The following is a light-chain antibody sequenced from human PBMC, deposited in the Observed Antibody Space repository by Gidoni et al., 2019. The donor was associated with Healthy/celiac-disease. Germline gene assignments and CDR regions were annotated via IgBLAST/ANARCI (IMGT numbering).Light chain of an antibody. J-gene: IGKJ3*01. CDR2: LGS. V-gene: IGKV2-28*01. Sequence: DIVMTQSPLSLPVTPGEPASISCRSSQSLLHSNGYNYLDWYLQKPGQSPQLLIYLGSNRASGVPDRFSGSGSGTDFTLKISRVEAEDVGVYYCMRALQTRRFTFGPGTKVEIK. CDR3: MRALQTRRFT. CDR1: QSLLHSNGYNY.